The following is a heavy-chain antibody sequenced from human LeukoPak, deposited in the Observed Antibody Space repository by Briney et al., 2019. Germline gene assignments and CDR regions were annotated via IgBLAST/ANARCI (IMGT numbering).Heavy chain of an antibody. J-gene: IGHJ5*02. CDR2: TYHSGST. CDR1: GGSISSYY. CDR3: ARVKIMELPVPVPDWFDP. D-gene: IGHD1-26*01. Sequence: SETLSLTCTVSGGSISSYYWSWIRQPPGKGLEWIGYTYHSGSTYYNPSLKSRVTISVDRSKNQFSLKLSSVTAADTAVYYCARVKIMELPVPVPDWFDPWGQGTLVTVSS. V-gene: IGHV4-59*12.